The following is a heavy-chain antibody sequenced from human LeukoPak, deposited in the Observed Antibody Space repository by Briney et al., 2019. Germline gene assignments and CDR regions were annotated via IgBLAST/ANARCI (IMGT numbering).Heavy chain of an antibody. CDR3: ARNYGDYAVYYGMDV. Sequence: SQTLSLTCTVSGGSIRSGSFYWTWIRQHPGKGLEWIGYIYYSGTTYYNPSLKSRVSISIDTSKNQFALKLSSVTAADTAVYYCARNYGDYAVYYGMDVWGQGTTVTVSS. CDR2: IYYSGTT. CDR1: GGSIRSGSFY. V-gene: IGHV4-31*03. J-gene: IGHJ6*02. D-gene: IGHD4-17*01.